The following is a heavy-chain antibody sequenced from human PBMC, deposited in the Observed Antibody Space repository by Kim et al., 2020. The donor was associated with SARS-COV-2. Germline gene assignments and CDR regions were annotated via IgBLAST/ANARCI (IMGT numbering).Heavy chain of an antibody. Sequence: ASVKVSCKASGYTFITYAINWVRQAPGQGLEWLGWIHTNTGNPTYAQGFTGRFVFSLDTSVSTAYLQISSLKAEDTAVYYCARPSHRGVDAFDIWGQGTLVTVSS. V-gene: IGHV7-4-1*02. CDR2: IHTNTGNP. CDR1: GYTFITYA. CDR3: ARPSHRGVDAFDI. J-gene: IGHJ3*02. D-gene: IGHD3-10*01.